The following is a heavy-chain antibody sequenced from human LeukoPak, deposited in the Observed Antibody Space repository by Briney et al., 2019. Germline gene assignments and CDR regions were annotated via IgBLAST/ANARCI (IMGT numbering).Heavy chain of an antibody. CDR3: ARVDNYYGSGSYYSPYYFDY. D-gene: IGHD3-10*01. Sequence: SETLSLTCAVYGGSFSGYYWSWIRQPPGKGLEWIGEINHSGSTNYNPSLKSRVTISVDTSKNQFSLKLSSVTAADTAVYYCARVDNYYGSGSYYSPYYFDYWGQGTLVTVSS. J-gene: IGHJ4*02. CDR1: GGSFSGYY. CDR2: INHSGST. V-gene: IGHV4-34*01.